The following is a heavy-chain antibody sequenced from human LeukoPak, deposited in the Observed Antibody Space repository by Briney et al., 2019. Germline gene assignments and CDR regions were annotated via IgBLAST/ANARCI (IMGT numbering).Heavy chain of an antibody. CDR3: ARGSTSSGGSRSALVWFDP. D-gene: IGHD3-16*01. V-gene: IGHV4-30-4*08. J-gene: IGHJ5*02. CDR2: IYYSGST. Sequence: KTSQTLSLTCTVSGGSISSGDYYWSWIRQPPGKGLEWIGYIYYSGSTYYNPSLKSRVTIAVDTSKNQFSLRLSSVTAADTAVYYCARGSTSSGGSRSALVWFDPWGQGTLVTVSS. CDR1: GGSISSGDYY.